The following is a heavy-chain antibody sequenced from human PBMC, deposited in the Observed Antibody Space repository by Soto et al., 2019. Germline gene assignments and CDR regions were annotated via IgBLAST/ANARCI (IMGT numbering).Heavy chain of an antibody. CDR1: GFTFSSYS. V-gene: IGHV3-21*01. D-gene: IGHD2-15*01. Sequence: GGSLRLSCAASGFTFSSYSMNWVRQAPGKGLEWVSSIISISSYIYYADSVKGRFTISRDNAKNSLYLQMNSLRAEDTAVYYCASKMVGAYYFDYWGQGTLVTVSS. J-gene: IGHJ4*02. CDR2: IISISSYI. CDR3: ASKMVGAYYFDY.